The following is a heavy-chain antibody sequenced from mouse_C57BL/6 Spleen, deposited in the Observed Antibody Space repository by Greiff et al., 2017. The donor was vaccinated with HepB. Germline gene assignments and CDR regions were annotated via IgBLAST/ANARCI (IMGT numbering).Heavy chain of an antibody. D-gene: IGHD1-1*01. J-gene: IGHJ4*01. Sequence: VQLQQPGAELVKPGASVKLSCKASGYTFTSYWMHWVKQRPGQGLEWIGMIHPNSGSTNYNEKFKSKATLTVDKSSSTAYMQLSSLTSEDAAVYYCARESMYYYGSYAMDYWGQGTSVTVSS. V-gene: IGHV1-64*01. CDR2: IHPNSGST. CDR3: ARESMYYYGSYAMDY. CDR1: GYTFTSYW.